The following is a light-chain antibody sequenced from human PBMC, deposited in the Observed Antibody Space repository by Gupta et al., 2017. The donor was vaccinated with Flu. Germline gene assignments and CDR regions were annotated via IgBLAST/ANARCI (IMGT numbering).Light chain of an antibody. CDR1: SSDVGSNNL. V-gene: IGLV2-14*02. CDR3: SSHTSSSTQVI. Sequence: QPALTQPASVSGSPGQPITISCTGTSSDVGSNNLVSWYQQHPGKAPKLMIYEISNRPAGVSNRFSGSKSGNTASLTISGLQAEDEADYYCSSHTSSSTQVIFGGGTKLTVL. J-gene: IGLJ2*01. CDR2: EIS.